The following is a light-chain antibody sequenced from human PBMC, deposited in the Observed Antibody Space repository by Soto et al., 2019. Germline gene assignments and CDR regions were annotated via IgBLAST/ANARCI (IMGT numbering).Light chain of an antibody. V-gene: IGKV1-9*01. CDR3: QQRNSYPPRT. CDR1: QGISSY. Sequence: DIQLTQSPSFLSASVGDRVTITCRASQGISSYLAWYQQKPGKAPKLLIYAASTLKSGVPSRFSGSGSGTVFPPTSSRLPHEYFANYCCQQRNSYPPRTFGQGTKVEIK. J-gene: IGKJ1*01. CDR2: AAS.